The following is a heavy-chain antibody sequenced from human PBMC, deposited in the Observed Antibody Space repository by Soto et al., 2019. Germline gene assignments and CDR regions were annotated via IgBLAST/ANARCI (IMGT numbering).Heavy chain of an antibody. CDR2: IYYSGST. CDR1: GGSISSGGYY. V-gene: IGHV4-31*03. D-gene: IGHD3-3*01. Sequence: SETLSLTCTVSGGSISSGGYYWSWIRQHPGKGLEWIGYIYYSGSTYYNPSLKSRVTISVDTSKNQFSLKLSSVTAADTAVYYCASFQYDFWSGYYPRSASVPDYWGQGTLVTVSS. CDR3: ASFQYDFWSGYYPRSASVPDY. J-gene: IGHJ4*02.